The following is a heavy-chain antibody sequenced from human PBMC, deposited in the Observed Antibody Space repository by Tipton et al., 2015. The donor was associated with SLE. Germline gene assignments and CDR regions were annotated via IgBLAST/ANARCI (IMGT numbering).Heavy chain of an antibody. CDR2: IYYSGST. CDR3: ARSIAARRTTNYYMDV. D-gene: IGHD6-6*01. Sequence: TLSLTCTVSGGSISRYYWSWIRQPPGKGLEWIGYIYYSGSTNYNPSLKSRVTISVDTSKNQFSLKLSSVTAADTAVYYCARSIAARRTTNYYMDVWGKGTTVTVSS. CDR1: GGSISRYY. V-gene: IGHV4-59*01. J-gene: IGHJ6*03.